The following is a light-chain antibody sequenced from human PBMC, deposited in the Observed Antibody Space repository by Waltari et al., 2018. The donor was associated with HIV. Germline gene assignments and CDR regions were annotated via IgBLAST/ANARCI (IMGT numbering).Light chain of an antibody. CDR2: GVS. V-gene: IGLV2-14*02. J-gene: IGLJ2*01. CDR3: SAYTMSGSLV. CDR1: GSDIGLYDL. Sequence: QSALTQPASLSGSPGQSITITCSGSGSDIGLYDLVSWYRQEPGTAPRLLIYGVSNRPSEISRRFSGSKARTTDSLTISALQAEDEGDYYCSAYTMSGSLVFGGGTKLTVL.